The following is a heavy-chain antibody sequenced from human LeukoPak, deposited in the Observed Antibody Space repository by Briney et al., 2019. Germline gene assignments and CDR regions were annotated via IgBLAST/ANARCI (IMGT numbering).Heavy chain of an antibody. CDR2: INHSGST. CDR1: GGSFSGYY. J-gene: IGHJ4*02. Sequence: SETLSLTCAVYGGSFSGYYWSWIRQPPGKGLEWIGEINHSGSTNYNPSLKSRVTISVDTSKNHFSLKLSSVTAADTAVYYCASSHSILGYSYGYVLWGQGTLVTVSS. CDR3: ASSHSILGYSYGYVL. V-gene: IGHV4-34*01. D-gene: IGHD5-18*01.